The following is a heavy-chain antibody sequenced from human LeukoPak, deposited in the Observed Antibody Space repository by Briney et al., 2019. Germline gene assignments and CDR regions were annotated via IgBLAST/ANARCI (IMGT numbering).Heavy chain of an antibody. V-gene: IGHV3-74*01. CDR3: ATGNYYDSRGYYTFGH. J-gene: IGHJ1*01. CDR2: INGDGSTT. CDR1: GLPFSRCW. Sequence: PGGSLRLSCAASGLPFSRCWMHWVRQAPGKGLVWVSRINGDGSTTSYADSVKGGLTISRDNAKNTLYLQMNSLRAEDTAVYYCATGNYYDSRGYYTFGHWGQGTLVTVSS. D-gene: IGHD3-22*01.